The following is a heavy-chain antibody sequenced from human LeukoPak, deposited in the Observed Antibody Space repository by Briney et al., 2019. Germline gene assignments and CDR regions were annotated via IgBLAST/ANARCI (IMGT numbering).Heavy chain of an antibody. CDR1: GYTFSNYD. CDR2: MNPTSGNT. V-gene: IGHV1-8*03. CDR3: AIGRAMWYYDSGGHYTTSSEYNWFDP. J-gene: IGHJ5*02. Sequence: GASVKVSCKASGYTFSNYDMNWVRQATGQGLEWMGWMNPTSGNTAYAQKFQGRVTITTNASISTAYMELSSLRSEDTGVYYCAIGRAMWYYDSGGHYTTSSEYNWFDPWGQGTLVTVSS. D-gene: IGHD3-22*01.